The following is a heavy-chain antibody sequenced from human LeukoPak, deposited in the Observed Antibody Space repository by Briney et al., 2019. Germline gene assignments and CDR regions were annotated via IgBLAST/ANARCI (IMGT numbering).Heavy chain of an antibody. J-gene: IGHJ4*02. CDR2: ISGSGTST. V-gene: IGHV3-23*01. Sequence: GGSLRLSCAASGFSFSTSEMSWVRQAPGKGLEWVLAISGSGTSTYYADSVKGRFTISRDNSKNTLYLQMNSLRAEDTAVYYCEGTYYYDSSDDYWGQGTLVTVSS. CDR3: EGTYYYDSSDDY. D-gene: IGHD3-22*01. CDR1: GFSFSTSE.